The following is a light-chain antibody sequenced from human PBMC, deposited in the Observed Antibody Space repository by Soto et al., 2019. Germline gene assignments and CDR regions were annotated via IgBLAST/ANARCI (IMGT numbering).Light chain of an antibody. Sequence: DVVMTQSPLSLSVIPGQPASVSCRSSQSPVTSDGNTYLNWFHQRPGQSPRRLIYKISNRDSGVPDRFIGSGSGTEFTLKIRRVEAEDVGIYYCMQGTSWPYTFGQGTKLEI. CDR2: KIS. J-gene: IGKJ2*01. CDR1: QSPVTSDGNTY. V-gene: IGKV2-30*01. CDR3: MQGTSWPYT.